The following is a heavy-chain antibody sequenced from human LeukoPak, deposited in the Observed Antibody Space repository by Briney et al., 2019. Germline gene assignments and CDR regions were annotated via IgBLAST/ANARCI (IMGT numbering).Heavy chain of an antibody. D-gene: IGHD2-2*01. V-gene: IGHV1-18*01. CDR2: ISAYNGNT. CDR3: ARGRTGYHLVPSKKDSDYYYVDV. CDR1: GYTFTSYG. J-gene: IGHJ6*03. Sequence: AAVKVSCKPSGYTFTSYGISWVRQPPEQGLEWMGWISAYNGNTNYAQKLQGRVNMTTDTSTSTAYMVHRSLRSDDTAVYYCARGRTGYHLVPSKKDSDYYYVDVWGKGTTVTVS.